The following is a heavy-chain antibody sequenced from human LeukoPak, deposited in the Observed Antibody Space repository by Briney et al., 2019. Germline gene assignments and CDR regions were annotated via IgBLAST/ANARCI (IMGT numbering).Heavy chain of an antibody. CDR2: IYYSGST. J-gene: IGHJ4*02. V-gene: IGHV4-59*01. CDR1: GGSISSYY. D-gene: IGHD5-18*01. Sequence: SETLSLTCAVSGGSISSYYWSWIRQPPGKGLEWIGYIYYSGSTNYNPSLKSRVTISVDTSKNQFSLKLSSVTAADTAVYYCAGVGYSYGSFDYWGQGTLVTVSS. CDR3: AGVGYSYGSFDY.